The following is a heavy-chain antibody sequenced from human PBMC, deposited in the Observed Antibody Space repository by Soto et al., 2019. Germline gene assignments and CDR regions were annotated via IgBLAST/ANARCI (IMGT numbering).Heavy chain of an antibody. Sequence: ASVKVTWEESGYSFTRNGISWLRQAPGQGLELMGWISAYNGTTNYAQKLQRRVTMTTDTSTSTAYMELRSLRSDDTAVYYCALYYYDSSGYSRFRNFYFDYWG. CDR1: GYSFTRNG. V-gene: IGHV1-18*01. CDR2: ISAYNGTT. D-gene: IGHD3-22*01. J-gene: IGHJ4*01. CDR3: ALYYYDSSGYSRFRNFYFDY.